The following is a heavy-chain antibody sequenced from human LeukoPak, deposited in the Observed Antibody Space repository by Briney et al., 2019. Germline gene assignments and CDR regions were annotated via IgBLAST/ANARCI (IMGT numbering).Heavy chain of an antibody. D-gene: IGHD6-13*01. V-gene: IGHV5-10-1*01. CDR3: ATRGYSSSWIVDY. CDR1: GYSFTSYW. CDR2: IDPSDSYT. Sequence: GESLKISCMGSGYSFTSYWISWVRQMPGKGLEWMGRIDPSDSYTNYSPSFQGHVTISADKSISTAYLQWSSLKASDTAMYYCATRGYSSSWIVDYWGQGTLVTVSS. J-gene: IGHJ4*02.